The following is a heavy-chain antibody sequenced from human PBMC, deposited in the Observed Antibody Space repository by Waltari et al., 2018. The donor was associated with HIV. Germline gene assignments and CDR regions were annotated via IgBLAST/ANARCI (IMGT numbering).Heavy chain of an antibody. CDR3: ARLPRPPSSEWLPPPVFDH. Sequence: QVQLQESGPGLVKPPETLSLTCSVSGASIGRDYWSWVRQPPGQGLDWIGYIYYSLSTKYNPALKSRVTRSADTSKNQFSLELTSVSAADTAVYYCARLPRPPSSEWLPPPVFDHRGPGILVTVSS. CDR2: IYYSLST. V-gene: IGHV4-59*03. D-gene: IGHD3-3*01. CDR1: GASIGRDY. J-gene: IGHJ4*02.